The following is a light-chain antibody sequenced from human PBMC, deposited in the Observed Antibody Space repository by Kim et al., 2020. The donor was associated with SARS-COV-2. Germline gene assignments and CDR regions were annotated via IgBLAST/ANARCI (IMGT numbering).Light chain of an antibody. J-gene: IGKJ2*01. CDR1: QNIRTW. CDR3: QQYDSSPFT. Sequence: DIQMTQSPSTVSASVGDRVTITCRASQNIRTWLAWYQQKPGKAPNLLFYGASNSQSAVPSRFSASGSGTEFTLTISSLQPDDFATYFCQQYDSSPFTFGQGTKLEI. CDR2: GAS. V-gene: IGKV1-5*03.